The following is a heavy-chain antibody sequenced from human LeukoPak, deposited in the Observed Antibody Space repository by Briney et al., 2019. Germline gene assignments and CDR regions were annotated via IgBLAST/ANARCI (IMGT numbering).Heavy chain of an antibody. CDR3: AKDGYGDILTAPYFDY. CDR2: ISSSSSYI. Sequence: PGGSLRLSCAASGFTFNTYSMNWVRQAPGKGLEWVSSISSSSSYIYYADSVKGRFTISRDNSKNTLYLQMNSLRAEDTAVYYRAKDGYGDILTAPYFDYWGQGTLVTVSS. CDR1: GFTFNTYS. V-gene: IGHV3-21*04. J-gene: IGHJ4*02. D-gene: IGHD3-9*01.